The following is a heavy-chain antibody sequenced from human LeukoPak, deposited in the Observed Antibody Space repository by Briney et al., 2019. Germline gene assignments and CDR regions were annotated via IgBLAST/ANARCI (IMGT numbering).Heavy chain of an antibody. CDR3: ARVVDILTGHDTALDY. CDR1: GYTFSGYY. CDR2: INPNTGGT. J-gene: IGHJ4*02. V-gene: IGHV1-2*02. D-gene: IGHD3-9*01. Sequence: ASVKVSCKASGYTFSGYYIHWVRQAPGQGLEWMGWINPNTGGTNFAQNFQGRVTMTTVTSISTAYMELSRLGSDDTAVYYCARVVDILTGHDTALDYWGQGTLVTVSS.